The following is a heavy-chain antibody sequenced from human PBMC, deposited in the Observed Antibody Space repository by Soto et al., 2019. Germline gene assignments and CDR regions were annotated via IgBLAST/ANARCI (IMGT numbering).Heavy chain of an antibody. J-gene: IGHJ6*02. CDR2: IIPIFGTA. CDR3: ARGGLTSYDILTGYYSLYYYYYGMDV. Sequence: SVKVSCKASGGTFSSYAISWVRQAPGQGLEWMGGIIPIFGTANYAQKFQGRVTITADESTSTAYMELSSLRSEDTAVYYCARGGLTSYDILTGYYSLYYYYYGMDVWGQGTTVTV. V-gene: IGHV1-69*13. D-gene: IGHD3-9*01. CDR1: GGTFSSYA.